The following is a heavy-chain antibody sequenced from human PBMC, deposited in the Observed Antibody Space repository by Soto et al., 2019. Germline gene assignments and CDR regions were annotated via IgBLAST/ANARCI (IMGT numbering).Heavy chain of an antibody. J-gene: IGHJ5*02. CDR3: AKSPDYDILTGYYPNWFDP. D-gene: IGHD3-9*01. V-gene: IGHV3-23*01. Sequence: GGSLRLSCAASGFTFSSYAMSWVRQAPGKGLEWVSAISGSGGSTYYADSVKGRFTISGDNSKNTLYLQMNSLRAEDTAVYYCAKSPDYDILTGYYPNWFDPWGQGTLVTVSS. CDR1: GFTFSSYA. CDR2: ISGSGGST.